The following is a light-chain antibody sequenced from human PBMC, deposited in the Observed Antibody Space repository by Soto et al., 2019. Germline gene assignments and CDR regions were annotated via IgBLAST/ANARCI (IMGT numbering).Light chain of an antibody. J-gene: IGLJ1*01. CDR2: EVS. CDR3: SSYTSSSTFV. CDR1: SSDVGGYNY. Sequence: QSVLTQPASVSGSPRQSITISCTGTSSDVGGYNYVSWYQQHPGKAPKLMIYEVSNRPSGVSNRFSGSKSGNTASLTISGLQAEDGADYYCSSYTSSSTFVFGTGTKVTV. V-gene: IGLV2-14*01.